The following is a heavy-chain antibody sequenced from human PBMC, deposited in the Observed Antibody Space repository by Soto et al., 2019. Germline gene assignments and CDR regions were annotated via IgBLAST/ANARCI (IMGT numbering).Heavy chain of an antibody. Sequence: PSETLSLTCAVYGGSFSGYYWNWIRQPPGKGLEWIGSIYYSGSTYYNPSLKSRVTISVDTSKNQFSLKLSSVTAADTAVYYCARRYSSSWYTGWFDPWGQGTLVTVSS. V-gene: IGHV4-34*01. J-gene: IGHJ5*02. D-gene: IGHD6-13*01. CDR3: ARRYSSSWYTGWFDP. CDR2: IYYSGST. CDR1: GGSFSGYY.